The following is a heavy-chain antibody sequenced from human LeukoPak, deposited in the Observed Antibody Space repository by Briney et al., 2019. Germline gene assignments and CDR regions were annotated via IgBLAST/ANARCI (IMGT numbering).Heavy chain of an antibody. J-gene: IGHJ6*03. D-gene: IGHD3-3*01. CDR1: GYSISSGYY. CDR3: ARAVTSGPKGGGYHYYYYMDV. V-gene: IGHV4-38-2*02. CDR2: IYHSGST. Sequence: KASETLSLTCTVSGYSISSGYYWGWIRQPPGKGLEWIGSIYHSGSTYYNPSLKSRVTISVDTSKNQFSLKLSSVTAADTAVYYCARAVTSGPKGGGYHYYYYMDVWGKGTTVTVSS.